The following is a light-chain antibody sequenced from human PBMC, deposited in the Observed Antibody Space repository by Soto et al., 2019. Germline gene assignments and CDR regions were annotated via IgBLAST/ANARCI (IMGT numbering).Light chain of an antibody. V-gene: IGLV2-11*01. CDR1: GSDVGRYDY. CDR2: DVT. Sequence: QSVLTQPRSVSGSPGQSVTISCTGTGSDVGRYDYVSWYQQYPGKAPKIIIRDVTKWPSGVPDRFSGSKSGNTASLTISGLLPEDEADYYCCSYAGTFTWVFGTGTKVTVL. J-gene: IGLJ1*01. CDR3: CSYAGTFTWV.